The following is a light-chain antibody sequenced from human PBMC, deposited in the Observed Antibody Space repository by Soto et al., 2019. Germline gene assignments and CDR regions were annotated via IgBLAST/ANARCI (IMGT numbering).Light chain of an antibody. V-gene: IGKV3D-15*01. CDR3: QQANSFPLT. Sequence: EIVMTQSPATLSVSPGERATLSCRASQTVRDNLAWYKQTSGRAPRLLIYGASIRATGIPARFSGSGSGTEFTLTISSLQSEDFATYYCQQANSFPLTFGGGTKVEIK. CDR1: QTVRDN. J-gene: IGKJ4*01. CDR2: GAS.